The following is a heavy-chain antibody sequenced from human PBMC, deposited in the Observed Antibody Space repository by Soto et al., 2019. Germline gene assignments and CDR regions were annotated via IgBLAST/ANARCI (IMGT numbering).Heavy chain of an antibody. V-gene: IGHV3-30*03. CDR2: ISGDGNDK. CDR3: ARLGGYGGPNWFDP. J-gene: IGHJ5*02. D-gene: IGHD4-17*01. CDR1: GFIFRNFG. Sequence: GGSLRLSCAASGFIFRNFGMHWVRRAPGKGLEWVATISGDGNDKYYPDSMKGRFTISRDNFNNTLYLQLNSLRPEDTAVYYCARLGGYGGPNWFDPWGQGTLVTVAS.